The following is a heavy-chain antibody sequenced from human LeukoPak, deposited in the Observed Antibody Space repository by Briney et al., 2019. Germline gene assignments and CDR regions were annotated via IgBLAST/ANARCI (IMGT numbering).Heavy chain of an antibody. CDR2: TRDRARSYRT. CDR3: ARDGAEGDDSAFDV. Sequence: GGSLRLSCAASGFIISDDHMDSVRQAPGKGLEWGGRTRDRARSYRTPYSPSVEDRFSISRDESKNSVFLQMNSLQPEDTAVYYCARDGAEGDDSAFDVWGQGTMVTVSS. J-gene: IGHJ3*01. CDR1: GFIISDDH. D-gene: IGHD2-21*01. V-gene: IGHV3-72*01.